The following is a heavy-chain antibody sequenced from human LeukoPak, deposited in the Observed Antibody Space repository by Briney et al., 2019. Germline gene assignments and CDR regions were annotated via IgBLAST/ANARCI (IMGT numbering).Heavy chain of an antibody. J-gene: IGHJ4*02. CDR3: ASSHCGGDCYSGNFDY. D-gene: IGHD2-21*02. CDR1: GFTVSSNY. Sequence: GGSLRLSCAASGFTVSSNYMSWVRQAPGKGLEWVSVIYSGGSTYYADSVKGRFTISRDDSKNTLYLQMNSLRAEDTAVYYCASSHCGGDCYSGNFDYWGQGTLVTVSS. CDR2: IYSGGST. V-gene: IGHV3-53*01.